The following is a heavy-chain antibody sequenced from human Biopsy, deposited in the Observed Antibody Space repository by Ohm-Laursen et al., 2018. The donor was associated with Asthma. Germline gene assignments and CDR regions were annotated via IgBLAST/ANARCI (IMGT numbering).Heavy chain of an antibody. CDR3: ARTYYDFLTGQVNDTFAL. CDR2: INAGNGNT. CDR1: GYTFINYA. J-gene: IGHJ3*01. D-gene: IGHD3-9*01. Sequence: VASVKVSCKASGYTFINYAIHWVRQAPGQRLEWMGWINAGNGNTKYSEKFQGRVTITRDTSASTAYMDLSSLRSEDTAVYYCARTYYDFLTGQVNDTFALWGQGTMVTVSS. V-gene: IGHV1-3*01.